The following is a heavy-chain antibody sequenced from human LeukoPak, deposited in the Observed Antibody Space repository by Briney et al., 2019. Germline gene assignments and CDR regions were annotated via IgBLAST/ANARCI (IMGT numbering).Heavy chain of an antibody. V-gene: IGHV3-7*01. Sequence: GGSLRLSCAASGFTFSSYWMSWVRQAPGKGLEGVANIKQDGSEKYYVNSVKGRFTISRDNAKNSLYLQMDSVRAEDTSVYCCARGLEPAATHWGQGTLVTVSS. J-gene: IGHJ4*02. CDR1: GFTFSSYW. CDR2: IKQDGSEK. D-gene: IGHD2-2*01. CDR3: ARGLEPAATH.